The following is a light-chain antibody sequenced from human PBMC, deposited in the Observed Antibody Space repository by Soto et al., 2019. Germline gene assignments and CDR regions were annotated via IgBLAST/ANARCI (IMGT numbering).Light chain of an antibody. CDR2: GAS. J-gene: IGKJ1*01. Sequence: EIVMTQSPATLSASLGERATLSCRASQSVSSNLAWYQQKPGQAPRLLIYGASSMDTGIPARFSGSGSGTEFTLTISSLQSEDFAIYYCQHYNSWPRTFGQGTKVEIK. CDR3: QHYNSWPRT. V-gene: IGKV3-15*01. CDR1: QSVSSN.